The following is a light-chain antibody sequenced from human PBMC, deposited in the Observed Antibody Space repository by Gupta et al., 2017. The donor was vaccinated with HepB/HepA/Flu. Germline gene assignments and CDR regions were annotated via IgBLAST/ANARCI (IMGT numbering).Light chain of an antibody. J-gene: IGKJ4*01. V-gene: IGKV3-11*01. CDR2: DTS. CDR1: QSVSSY. CDR3: QQRSNWPHT. Sequence: EIVLTQSPDTLSLSPGERATLSCRASQSVSSYLAWYQQKPGQAPRLLIYDTSNRATGIPARFSGSGSGTDFTLTISSLEPEDFAVYFCQQRSNWPHTFGGGTKVEIK.